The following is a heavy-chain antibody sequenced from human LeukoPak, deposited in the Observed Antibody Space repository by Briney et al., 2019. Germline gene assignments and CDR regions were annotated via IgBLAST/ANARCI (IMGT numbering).Heavy chain of an antibody. CDR2: ICYDGSNK. D-gene: IGHD6-19*01. J-gene: IGHJ5*02. Sequence: GRSLRLSCAASGFTFSGYGMHWVRQAPGKGLEWVAVICYDGSNKYYADSVKGRFTISRDNSKNTLYLQMNSLRAQDTAVYYCARDYTSSGWYINNWFDPWGQGTLVTVSS. CDR3: ARDYTSSGWYINNWFDP. CDR1: GFTFSGYG. V-gene: IGHV3-33*01.